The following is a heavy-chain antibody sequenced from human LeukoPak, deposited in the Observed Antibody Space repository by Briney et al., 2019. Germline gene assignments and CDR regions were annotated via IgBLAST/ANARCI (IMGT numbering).Heavy chain of an antibody. J-gene: IGHJ3*02. CDR3: ARYWAEPAATDDAFDI. CDR1: GYTFTGYY. D-gene: IGHD2-15*01. CDR2: INPNSGGT. V-gene: IGHV1-2*02. Sequence: ASVKVSCKASGYTFTGYYMHWVRQAPGQGLEWMGWINPNSGGTNYAQKFQGRVTMTRETSISTAYMELHSLTSDDTAVYYCARYWAEPAATDDAFDIWGQGTMVVVSS.